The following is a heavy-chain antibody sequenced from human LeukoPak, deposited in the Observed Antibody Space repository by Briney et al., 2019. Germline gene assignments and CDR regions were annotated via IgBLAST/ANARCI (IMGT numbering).Heavy chain of an antibody. CDR3: AKDTSIAVASTFDI. J-gene: IGHJ3*02. Sequence: PGGSLRLSCAASGFTFDDYAMHWVRQAPGKGLEWVSGISWNSGSIGYADSVKGRFTISRDNVKNSLYLQMNSLRAEDTALYYCAKDTSIAVASTFDIWGQGTMVTVSS. CDR1: GFTFDDYA. CDR2: ISWNSGSI. D-gene: IGHD6-19*01. V-gene: IGHV3-9*01.